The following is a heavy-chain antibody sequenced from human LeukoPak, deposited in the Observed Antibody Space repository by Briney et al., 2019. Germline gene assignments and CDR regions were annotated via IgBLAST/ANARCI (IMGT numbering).Heavy chain of an antibody. CDR1: GGSFSGYY. V-gene: IGHV4-34*01. CDR2: IDHSGST. Sequence: PSETLSLTCAVYGGSFSGYYWSWIRQPPGKGLEWIGEIDHSGSTNYNPSLKSRVTISVDTSKNQFSLKLSSVTAADTAVYYCARLWEKRIAAAGPRFDYWGQGTLVTVSS. CDR3: ARLWEKRIAAAGPRFDY. J-gene: IGHJ4*02. D-gene: IGHD6-13*01.